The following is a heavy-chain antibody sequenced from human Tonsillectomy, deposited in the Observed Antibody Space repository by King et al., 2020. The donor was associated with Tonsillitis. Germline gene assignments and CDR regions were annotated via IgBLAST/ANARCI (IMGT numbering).Heavy chain of an antibody. CDR1: VYTFTGYY. Sequence: QLVQSGAEVKKPGASVKVSCKASVYTFTGYYMHWVRQAPGQGLEWMGWINPNSGGTNYAQKFQGWVTMTRDTSISTAYMELSRLRSDDTAVYYCARDLTGPYDSRGRGAFDIWGQGTMVTVSS. CDR3: ARDLTGPYDSRGRGAFDI. V-gene: IGHV1-2*04. J-gene: IGHJ3*02. D-gene: IGHD3-22*01. CDR2: INPNSGGT.